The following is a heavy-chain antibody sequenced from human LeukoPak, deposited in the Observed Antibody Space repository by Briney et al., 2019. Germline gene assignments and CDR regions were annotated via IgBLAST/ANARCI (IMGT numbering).Heavy chain of an antibody. V-gene: IGHV3-30*03. Sequence: GRSLRLSCAASGFTFSSYGMHWVRQAPGKGLEWVAVISYDGSNKYYADSVKGRFTVSRDNARNSVYLQMNSLRVEDTAVYYCVRGRYNYGYIFDYWGQGTLVTVSS. CDR3: VRGRYNYGYIFDY. D-gene: IGHD5-18*01. CDR2: ISYDGSNK. J-gene: IGHJ4*02. CDR1: GFTFSSYG.